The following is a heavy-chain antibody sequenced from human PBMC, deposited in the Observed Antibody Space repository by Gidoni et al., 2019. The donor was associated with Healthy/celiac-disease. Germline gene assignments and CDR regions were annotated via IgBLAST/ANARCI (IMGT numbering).Heavy chain of an antibody. J-gene: IGHJ4*02. CDR2: IWYDGSNK. V-gene: IGHV3-33*01. D-gene: IGHD2-15*01. CDR3: ARESCSGGSCYSYFDY. Sequence: PGKGLEWVAVIWYDGSNKYYADSVKGRFTISRDNSKNTLYLQMNSLRAEDTAVYYCARESCSGGSCYSYFDYWGQGTLVTVSS.